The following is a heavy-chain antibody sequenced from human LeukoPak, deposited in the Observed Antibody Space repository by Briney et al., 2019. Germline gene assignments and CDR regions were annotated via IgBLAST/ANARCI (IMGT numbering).Heavy chain of an antibody. J-gene: IGHJ6*03. CDR2: IYYSGST. CDR3: ARGGSGYGGNSYYYYYYMDV. D-gene: IGHD4-23*01. Sequence: PSETLSLTCTVSGGSISSYYWSWIRQPPGKGLEWIGYIYYSGSTNYNPSLKSRVTISVDTSKNQFSLKLSSVTAADTAVYYCARGGSGYGGNSYYYYYYMDVWGKGTTVTISS. V-gene: IGHV4-59*01. CDR1: GGSISSYY.